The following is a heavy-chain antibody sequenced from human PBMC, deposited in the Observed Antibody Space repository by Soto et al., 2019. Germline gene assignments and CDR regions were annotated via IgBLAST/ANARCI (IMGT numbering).Heavy chain of an antibody. V-gene: IGHV3-23*01. D-gene: IGHD3-3*01. CDR2: ISSHGDTT. CDR3: ARDHYDFWSGFPPTIWFHP. CDR1: GFLFSSYA. J-gene: IGHJ5*02. Sequence: EEQLLQSGGGVVQSGASLRRSCEASGFLFSSYAMNWVRQAPGKGLERVSSISSHGDTTYYAESVRGRFTISRDNSKNTLFLQMNSLRAGDTAVYFCARDHYDFWSGFPPTIWFHPWGQGTLVTVSS.